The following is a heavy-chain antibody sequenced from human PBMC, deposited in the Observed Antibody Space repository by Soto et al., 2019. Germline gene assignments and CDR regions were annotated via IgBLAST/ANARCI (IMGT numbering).Heavy chain of an antibody. Sequence: ASVKVSCKASGYTFTSYGISWVRQAPGQGLEWMGWISAYNGNTNYAQKLQGRVTMTTDTSTSTAYMELRGLRSDDTAVYYCARGLAAATLFYGMDVWGQGTTVTVSS. J-gene: IGHJ6*02. CDR2: ISAYNGNT. V-gene: IGHV1-18*04. CDR3: ARGLAAATLFYGMDV. D-gene: IGHD6-13*01. CDR1: GYTFTSYG.